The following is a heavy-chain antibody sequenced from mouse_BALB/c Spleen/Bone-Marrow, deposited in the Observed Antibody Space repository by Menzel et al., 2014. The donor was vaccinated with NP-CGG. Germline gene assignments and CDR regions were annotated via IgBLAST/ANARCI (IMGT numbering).Heavy chain of an antibody. D-gene: IGHD1-1*01. CDR2: INPDSRTI. CDR3: ARPDYYGYLNY. CDR1: GFDFSRYW. V-gene: IGHV4-1*02. Sequence: EVKVEESGGGLVQPGGPLKLSCAASGFDFSRYWMSWVRQAPGKGLEWIGEINPDSRTINYPPSLKDKFIISRDNAKNTLYLRLNKVRSEDTALYYCARPDYYGYLNYWGQGTTLTVSS. J-gene: IGHJ2*01.